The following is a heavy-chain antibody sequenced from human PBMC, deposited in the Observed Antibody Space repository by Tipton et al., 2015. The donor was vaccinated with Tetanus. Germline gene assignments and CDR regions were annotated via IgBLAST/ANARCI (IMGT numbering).Heavy chain of an antibody. Sequence: TLSLTCNVSGGSISGSGYFWNWIRQFPGRGLEWIGYIYYSGDTFYNPSLKGRVAMSVDTSKNQFSLNLSSVTAADTAVYYCARDPGIASAGLWFDPWGQGTLVTVSS. J-gene: IGHJ5*02. CDR2: IYYSGDT. CDR3: ARDPGIASAGLWFDP. V-gene: IGHV4-31*03. CDR1: GGSISGSGYF. D-gene: IGHD6-13*01.